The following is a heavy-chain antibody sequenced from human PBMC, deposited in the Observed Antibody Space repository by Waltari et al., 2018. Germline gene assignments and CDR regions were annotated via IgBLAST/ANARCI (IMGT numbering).Heavy chain of an antibody. D-gene: IGHD3-3*01. J-gene: IGHJ5*02. CDR1: GGSISSSSYY. V-gene: IGHV4-39*07. CDR2: IYYSGST. Sequence: QLQLQESGPGLVKPSATLSLTCTVSGGSISSSSYYWGWIRQPPGKGLEWIGSIYYSGSTYYNPYLKSRVTISVDTSKNQFSLKLSSVTAADTAVYYCARASITIVLFDPWGQGTLVTVSS. CDR3: ARASITIVLFDP.